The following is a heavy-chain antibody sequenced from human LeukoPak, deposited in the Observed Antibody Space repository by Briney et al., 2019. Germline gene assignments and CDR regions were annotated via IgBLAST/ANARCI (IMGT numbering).Heavy chain of an antibody. Sequence: PGGSLRLSCAASGFTLSDYYMSWIRQAPGKGLEWVSYISSTSSFTNYADSVKGRFTISRDNAKNSPYLQMNSLRAEDTAVYYCARDVRGYKYWGQGTLVTVSS. CDR3: ARDVRGYKY. D-gene: IGHD3-10*02. J-gene: IGHJ4*02. CDR2: ISSTSSFT. CDR1: GFTLSDYY. V-gene: IGHV3-11*06.